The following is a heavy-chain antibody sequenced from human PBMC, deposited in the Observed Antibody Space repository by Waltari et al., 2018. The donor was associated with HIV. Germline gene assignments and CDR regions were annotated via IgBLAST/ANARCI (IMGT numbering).Heavy chain of an antibody. CDR2: IYWNDDK. CDR3: AHSRVMTTVTPLDAFDI. D-gene: IGHD4-17*01. J-gene: IGHJ3*02. CDR1: GFSLSTSEVS. Sequence: QITLKESGPTLVKPTQTLTLTCTFSGFSLSTSEVSVGWIRQPPGKALEWLALIYWNDDKRYSPSLKSRLTITKDTSKNQVVLTMTNMDPVDTATYYCAHSRVMTTVTPLDAFDIWGQGTLVTVSS. V-gene: IGHV2-5*01.